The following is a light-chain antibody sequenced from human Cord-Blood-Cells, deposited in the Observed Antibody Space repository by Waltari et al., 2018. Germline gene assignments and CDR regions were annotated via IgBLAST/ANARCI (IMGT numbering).Light chain of an antibody. Sequence: EIVMTQSPATLSLSPGERATLSCRASQSVSSSYLSWYQQKPGQAPRLLIYGASTRATGIAARFSGSWSGTDFPLTISSLQPEDFAVYYCQQDYNLPTFGQGTKVEIK. J-gene: IGKJ1*01. CDR3: QQDYNLPT. CDR1: QSVSSSY. V-gene: IGKV3D-7*01. CDR2: GAS.